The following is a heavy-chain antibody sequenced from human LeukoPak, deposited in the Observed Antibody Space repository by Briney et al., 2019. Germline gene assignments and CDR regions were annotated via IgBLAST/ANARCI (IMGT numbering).Heavy chain of an antibody. CDR2: INGDGSWT. Sequence: GGSLRLSCAASGNYWMHWVRQAPGKGLAWVSHINGDGSWTTYADSVKGRFTITKDNAKNTVYLQMNNLRAEDTAVYYCVSFYETYWGRGTLVTVSS. J-gene: IGHJ4*02. CDR3: VSFYETY. V-gene: IGHV3-74*01. CDR1: GNYW. D-gene: IGHD2-2*01.